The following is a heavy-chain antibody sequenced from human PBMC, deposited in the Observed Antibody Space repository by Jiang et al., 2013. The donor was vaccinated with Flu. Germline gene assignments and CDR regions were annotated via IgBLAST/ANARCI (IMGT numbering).Heavy chain of an antibody. J-gene: IGHJ3*02. CDR1: GYTFTSYA. Sequence: SGAEVKKPGASVKVSCKASGYTFTSYAMHWVRQAPGQRLEWMGWINAGNGNTKYSQKFQGRVTITRDTSASTAYMELSSLRSEDTAVYYCARDGRGYYSGAFDIWGQGTTVTVSS. V-gene: IGHV1-3*01. CDR2: INAGNGNT. CDR3: ARDGRGYYSGAFDI. D-gene: IGHD3-22*01.